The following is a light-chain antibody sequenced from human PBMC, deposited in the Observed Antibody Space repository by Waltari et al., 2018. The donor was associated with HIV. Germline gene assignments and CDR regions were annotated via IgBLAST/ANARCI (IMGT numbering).Light chain of an antibody. CDR1: SGDVGGYNF. CDR2: SVS. CDR3: SSYTSSGRRYVL. Sequence: ALTQPAPVSGSPGQSITISCSGTSGDVGGYNFVSWYQKHPGKAPKHIIYSVSSRRTGVSFRFSGSGSAKTASLTCSWLQVEDEADYLCSSYTSSGRRYVLFGGGTRLTVL. V-gene: IGLV2-14*03. J-gene: IGLJ2*01.